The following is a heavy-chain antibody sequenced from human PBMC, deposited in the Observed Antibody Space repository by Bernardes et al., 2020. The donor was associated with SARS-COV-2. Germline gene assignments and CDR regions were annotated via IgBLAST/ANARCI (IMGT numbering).Heavy chain of an antibody. V-gene: IGHV3-74*01. CDR2: INGDGSSI. D-gene: IGHD1-26*01. J-gene: IGHJ4*02. Sequence: GFPRLSCAPSGFTFSRYWMHWVRLGPGKGPVWVSRINGDGSSINYADSVKGRFTISRDNARNTLYLEMNSLRAEDTAVYYCARGSGNYYFDYWGQGTLVTVSS. CDR3: ARGSGNYYFDY. CDR1: GFTFSRYW.